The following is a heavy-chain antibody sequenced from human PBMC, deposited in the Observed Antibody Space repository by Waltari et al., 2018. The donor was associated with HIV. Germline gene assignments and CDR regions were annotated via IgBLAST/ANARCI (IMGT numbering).Heavy chain of an antibody. V-gene: IGHV1-2*02. D-gene: IGHD1-1*01. CDR2: INPNSGGT. CDR3: ARTLTTRGYYYGMDV. J-gene: IGHJ6*02. Sequence: LRQAPGQGLEGKGWINPNSGGTNYAQKFQGRVTMIRDTSISTAYMELSRLRSDDTAVYYCARTLTTRGYYYGMDVWGQGTTVTASS.